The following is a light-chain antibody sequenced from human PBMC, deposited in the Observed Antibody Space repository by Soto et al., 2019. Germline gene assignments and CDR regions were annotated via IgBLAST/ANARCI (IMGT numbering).Light chain of an antibody. CDR2: GAS. Sequence: DIQMTQSPSSLSASVGDRVTITCRASQSISRYLNWYQQKPGKAPKLLIYGASSFHSGVPPRFSGSGSCTDFTLTIISLQPEDFAAYYCQQSYSTPQYTFGQGTKLEIK. CDR3: QQSYSTPQYT. J-gene: IGKJ2*01. CDR1: QSISRY. V-gene: IGKV1-39*01.